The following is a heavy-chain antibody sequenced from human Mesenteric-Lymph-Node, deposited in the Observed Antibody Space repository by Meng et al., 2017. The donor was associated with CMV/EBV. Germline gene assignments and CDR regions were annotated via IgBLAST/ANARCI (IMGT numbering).Heavy chain of an antibody. Sequence: ASVKVSCKASGYTFTDHDINWVRQATGQGPEWMGWINPKTGDTGYTEKFQGRVTMTWDTSISTVFMEVSDLSSEDTAVYYCARSSYYGSGTMLGYWGQGTLVTVSS. CDR1: GYTFTDHD. CDR2: INPKTGDT. J-gene: IGHJ4*02. V-gene: IGHV1-8*01. CDR3: ARSSYYGSGTMLGY. D-gene: IGHD3-10*01.